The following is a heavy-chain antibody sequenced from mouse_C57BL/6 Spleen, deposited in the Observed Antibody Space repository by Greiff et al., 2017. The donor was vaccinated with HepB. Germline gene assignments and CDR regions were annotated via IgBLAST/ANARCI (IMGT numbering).Heavy chain of an antibody. D-gene: IGHD5-5*01. CDR2: ISDGGSYT. CDR3: ARDGVYLPYFDY. V-gene: IGHV5-4*01. CDR1: GFTFSSYA. Sequence: EVHLVESGGGLVKPGGSLKLSCAASGFTFSSYAMSWVRQTPEKRLEWVATISDGGSYTYYPDNVKGRFTISRDNAKNNLYLQMSHLKSEDTAMYYCARDGVYLPYFDYWGQGTTLTVSS. J-gene: IGHJ2*01.